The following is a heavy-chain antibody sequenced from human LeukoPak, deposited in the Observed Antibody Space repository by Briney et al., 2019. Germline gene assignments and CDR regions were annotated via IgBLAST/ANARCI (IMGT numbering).Heavy chain of an antibody. J-gene: IGHJ6*03. CDR2: INGGGNTT. Sequence: GGSLRLSCAASGFAFSSFAMGWVRQSPGKGLEWLSTINGGGNTTFYSDSVKGRFTISRDNSKNTLYLHMDSLRPDDTATYYCTKELHVAVAVADYYYFYMDVWGRGTVVTVPS. CDR1: GFAFSSFA. V-gene: IGHV3-23*01. CDR3: TKELHVAVAVADYYYFYMDV. D-gene: IGHD6-19*01.